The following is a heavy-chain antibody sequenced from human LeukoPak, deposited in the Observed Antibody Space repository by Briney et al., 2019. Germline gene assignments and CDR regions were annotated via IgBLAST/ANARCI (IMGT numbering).Heavy chain of an antibody. CDR2: ISSSSSYI. CDR3: ARTIYYYESTSYFSDAFDV. D-gene: IGHD3-22*01. CDR1: GFTFGSYS. J-gene: IGHJ3*01. V-gene: IGHV3-21*01. Sequence: GGSLRLSCAASGFTFGSYSMNWVRQAPGKGLEWVSSISSSSSYIYYADSVKGRFTISRDDAKNFLYLEMDSLRAEDTAVYYCARTIYYYESTSYFSDAFDVWSQGTMVTVSS.